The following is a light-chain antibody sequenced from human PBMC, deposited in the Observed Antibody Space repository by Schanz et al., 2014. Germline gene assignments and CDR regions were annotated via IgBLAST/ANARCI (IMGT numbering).Light chain of an antibody. V-gene: IGLV2-23*02. Sequence: QSALTQPPSASGSPGQSVTISCTGTSSDVGSYNLVSWYQQHPGKAPKLMIYDVNNRPSGVSNRFSGSKSGNTASLTVSGLQSEDEADYYCCSYAGSGLYVFGTGTKLTVL. J-gene: IGLJ1*01. CDR2: DVN. CDR3: CSYAGSGLYV. CDR1: SSDVGSYNL.